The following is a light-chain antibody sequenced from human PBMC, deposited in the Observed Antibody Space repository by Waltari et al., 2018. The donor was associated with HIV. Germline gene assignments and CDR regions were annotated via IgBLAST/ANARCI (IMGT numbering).Light chain of an antibody. J-gene: IGLJ1*01. Sequence: QSALTQPRPVPGSPGQSVTLSCTGTSSDVGSYKYVSWYQLRPGKAPKLIIHDVDKRPSGVPDRFSGSKSGNTASLTISGLQAEDEADYYCCSYTGTYTRYVFGTGAKVTVL. CDR1: SSDVGSYKY. V-gene: IGLV2-11*01. CDR3: CSYTGTYTRYV. CDR2: DVD.